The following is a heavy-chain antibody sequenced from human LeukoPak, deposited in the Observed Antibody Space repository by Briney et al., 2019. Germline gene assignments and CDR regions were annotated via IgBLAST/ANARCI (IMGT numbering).Heavy chain of an antibody. V-gene: IGHV3-23*01. CDR3: AKASMRTPWIQLH. J-gene: IGHJ4*02. CDR1: GFTFGSYA. CDR2: ISGSGGST. D-gene: IGHD5-18*01. Sequence: GGSLRLSSAASGFTFGSYAMSWVRQAPGKGQEWVSAISGSGGSTYYADSLKGRFTISGDNSKTTLYLQMNSLRAEDTAVYYCAKASMRTPWIQLHWGQGTLVTVSS.